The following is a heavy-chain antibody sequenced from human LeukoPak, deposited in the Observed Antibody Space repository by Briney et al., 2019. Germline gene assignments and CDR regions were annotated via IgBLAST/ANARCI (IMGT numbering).Heavy chain of an antibody. CDR3: ARDPSSGSPYGFDP. CDR1: GGSISSYY. Sequence: SETLSLTCTVSGGSISSYYWSWIRQPPGKGLEWIGYIYYSGSTNYNPSLKSRVTISVDTSKNQFSLKLSSVTAADTAVYYCARDPSSGSPYGFDPWGQGTLATVSS. J-gene: IGHJ5*02. V-gene: IGHV4-59*01. CDR2: IYYSGST. D-gene: IGHD6-19*01.